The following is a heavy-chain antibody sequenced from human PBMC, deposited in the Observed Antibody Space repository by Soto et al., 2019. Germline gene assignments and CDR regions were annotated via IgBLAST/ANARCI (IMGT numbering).Heavy chain of an antibody. Sequence: SETLSLTCAVYGGSFSGYYWSWIRQPPGKGLEWIGEINHSGITNYNPSLKSRVTITVDTSKNQFSLKLSSVTAADTAVYYCVRHAQWIIRAYWGQGSLVTVSS. D-gene: IGHD5-12*01. CDR2: INHSGIT. CDR1: GGSFSGYY. J-gene: IGHJ4*02. CDR3: VRHAQWIIRAY. V-gene: IGHV4-34*01.